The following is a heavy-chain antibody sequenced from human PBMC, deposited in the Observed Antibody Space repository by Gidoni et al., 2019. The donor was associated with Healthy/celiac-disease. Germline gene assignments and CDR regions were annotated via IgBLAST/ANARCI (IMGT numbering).Heavy chain of an antibody. V-gene: IGHV3-9*01. CDR3: AKGDGSGRKPFGY. CDR2: ISWNSGSI. D-gene: IGHD3-10*01. CDR1: GFPFDDYA. J-gene: IGHJ4*02. Sequence: EVQLVESGGGLVPPGRSLRLSCAASGFPFDDYAMHWVRQAPGKGLEWVSGISWNSGSIGYAASVKGRFTISRDNAKNSLYLQMNSLRAEDTALYYCAKGDGSGRKPFGYWGQGTLVTVSS.